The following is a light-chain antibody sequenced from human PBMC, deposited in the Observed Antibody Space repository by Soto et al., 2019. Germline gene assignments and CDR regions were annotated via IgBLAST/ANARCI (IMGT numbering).Light chain of an antibody. Sequence: ETVMTQSPATLSVSPGERATLSFRASQSVSSKLAWYQQKPGQAPRLLIYGASTRANGVPDRFGGSRSGTEFTLTINSLEPEDFAVYYCQQRNVWPPITFGQGTRLEIK. V-gene: IGKV3D-15*01. J-gene: IGKJ5*01. CDR1: QSVSSK. CDR2: GAS. CDR3: QQRNVWPPIT.